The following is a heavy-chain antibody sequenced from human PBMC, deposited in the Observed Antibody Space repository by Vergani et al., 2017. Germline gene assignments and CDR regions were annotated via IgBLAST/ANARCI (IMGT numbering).Heavy chain of an antibody. V-gene: IGHV1-69*12. CDR1: GGTFSSYA. D-gene: IGHD2-21*02. CDR2: IIPIFGTA. Sequence: QVQLVQSGAEVKKPGSSVKVSCKASGGTFSSYAISWVRQAPGQGLEWMGGIIPIFGTANYAQKFQGRVTITADESTSTAYMELSSLRSEDTAVYYCARDTGAYWGGDCYGWFDPWGQGTLVTVSS. J-gene: IGHJ5*02. CDR3: ARDTGAYWGGDCYGWFDP.